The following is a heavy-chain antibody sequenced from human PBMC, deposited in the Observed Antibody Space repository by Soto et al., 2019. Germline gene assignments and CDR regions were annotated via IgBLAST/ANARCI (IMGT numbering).Heavy chain of an antibody. V-gene: IGHV1-18*01. CDR3: ARVRYCSGGSCHSKPLDY. J-gene: IGHJ4*02. D-gene: IGHD2-15*01. CDR1: GYTFTNYG. Sequence: QVQLVQSGTEVKKPGASVTVSCKTYGYTFTNYGISWVRQAPGQGPEWMGWISGYNGNTDYAQNRQGRVTRTTDTSTSTAYMELRSLRSDDTAVYYCARVRYCSGGSCHSKPLDYWGQGTLVTVSS. CDR2: ISGYNGNT.